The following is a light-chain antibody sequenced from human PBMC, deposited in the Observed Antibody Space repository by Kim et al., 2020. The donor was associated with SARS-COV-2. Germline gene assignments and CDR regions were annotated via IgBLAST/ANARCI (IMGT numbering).Light chain of an antibody. CDR2: DAP. J-gene: IGKJ4*01. CDR3: QQRSNWPLT. V-gene: IGKV3-11*01. CDR1: QSVSSY. Sequence: LSPGERATPSCRASQSVSSYLAWYQQKPGQAPRLLIYDAPNRATGIPARFSGSGSGTDFTLTISSLEPEDFAVYYCQQRSNWPLTFGGGTKVDIK.